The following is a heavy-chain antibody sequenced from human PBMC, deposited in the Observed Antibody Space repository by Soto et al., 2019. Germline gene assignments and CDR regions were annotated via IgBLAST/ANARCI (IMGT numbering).Heavy chain of an antibody. V-gene: IGHV4-59*12. D-gene: IGHD3-3*02. CDR3: ARGRSRSPISYYYYYMDV. CDR2: INYSGST. Sequence: SETLSLTCTVSGGSISSYYWSWIRQPPGKGLEWIGYINYSGSTNYNPSLKSRVTISVDTSKNQFSLKLSSVTAADTAVYYCARGRSRSPISYYYYYMDVWGKGTTVTVSS. CDR1: GGSISSYY. J-gene: IGHJ6*03.